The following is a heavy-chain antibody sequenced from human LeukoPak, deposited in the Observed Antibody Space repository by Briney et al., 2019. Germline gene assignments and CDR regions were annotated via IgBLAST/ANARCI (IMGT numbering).Heavy chain of an antibody. J-gene: IGHJ4*02. V-gene: IGHV1-8*03. D-gene: IGHD2-15*01. CDR1: GYTFTSYD. CDR2: MNPNSGNT. Sequence: GASVKVSCKASGYTFTSYDINWVRQATGQGLEWMGWMNPNSGNTGYAQKFQGRVTITRNTSISTAYMELSSLRAEDTAVYYCAKDRVVVGFDYWGQGTLVTVSS. CDR3: AKDRVVVGFDY.